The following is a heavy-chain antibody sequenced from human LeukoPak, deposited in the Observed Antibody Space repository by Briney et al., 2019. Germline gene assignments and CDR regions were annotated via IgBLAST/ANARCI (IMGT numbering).Heavy chain of an antibody. CDR1: GGSFSGYY. CDR3: ARAKSYYDFWSGYWSRGYFDY. V-gene: IGHV4-34*01. CDR2: INHSGST. J-gene: IGHJ4*02. Sequence: SETLSLTCAVYGGSFSGYYWSWIRQPPGKGLEWIGEINHSGSTNYNPSLKSRVTISVDTSKNQFSLKLSSVTAADTAVYYCARAKSYYDFWSGYWSRGYFDYWGQGTLVTVSS. D-gene: IGHD3-3*01.